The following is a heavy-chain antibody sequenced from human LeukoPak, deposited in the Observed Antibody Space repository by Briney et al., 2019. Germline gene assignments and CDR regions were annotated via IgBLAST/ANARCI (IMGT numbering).Heavy chain of an antibody. CDR2: IYTSGST. CDR1: NFSISSGYY. J-gene: IGHJ5*02. V-gene: IGHV4-4*07. Sequence: PSETLSLTCSVPNFSISSGYYWGWIRQPPGKGLEWIGRIYTSGSTNYNPSLKSRVTMSVDTSKNQLSLKLSSVTAADTAVYYCAREVGLGYCSSTSCWMPMPYNWFDPWGQGTLVTVSS. CDR3: AREVGLGYCSSTSCWMPMPYNWFDP. D-gene: IGHD2-2*01.